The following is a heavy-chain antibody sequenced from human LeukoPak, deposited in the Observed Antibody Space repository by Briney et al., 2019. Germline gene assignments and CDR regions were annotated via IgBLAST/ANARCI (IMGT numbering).Heavy chain of an antibody. D-gene: IGHD3-3*01. CDR3: ARGLRSYDFWSGYPKPNWFDP. CDR2: MNPNSGNT. Sequence: ASVKVSFTASGYTFTIYDINWVRQATGQGLEWMGWMNPNSGNTGYAQKFQGRVTMTRNTSISTAYMELSSLRSEDTAVYYCARGLRSYDFWSGYPKPNWFDPWGQGTLVTVSS. V-gene: IGHV1-8*01. CDR1: GYTFTIYD. J-gene: IGHJ5*02.